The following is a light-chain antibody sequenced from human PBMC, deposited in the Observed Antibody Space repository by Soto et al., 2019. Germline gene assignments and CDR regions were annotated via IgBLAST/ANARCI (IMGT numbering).Light chain of an antibody. CDR3: SSYTSSTTLGVV. CDR1: SSDVGGYNY. Sequence: QSALTQPASVSGSPGQSITISCTGTSSDVGGYNYVSWYQQHPGKAPKLMIYDVSYRPSGVSNRFSGSKSGNTASLTISGVQAEDEADYYCSSYTSSTTLGVVFGGGTKLTVL. V-gene: IGLV2-14*03. CDR2: DVS. J-gene: IGLJ2*01.